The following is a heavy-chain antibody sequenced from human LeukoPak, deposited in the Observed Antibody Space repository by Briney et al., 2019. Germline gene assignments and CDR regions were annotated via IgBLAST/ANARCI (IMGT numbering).Heavy chain of an antibody. D-gene: IGHD3-22*01. CDR2: SSSSSSYI. CDR3: ARRRGDSSGYPLDL. J-gene: IGHJ5*02. CDR1: GFTFSSYS. V-gene: IGHV3-21*01. Sequence: GGSLRLSCAASGFTFSSYSMNWVRQAPGKGLEWVSSSSSSSSYIYYADSVKGRFTISRDNAKNSLYLQMNSLRAEDTAVYYCARRRGDSSGYPLDLWGQGTLVTVSS.